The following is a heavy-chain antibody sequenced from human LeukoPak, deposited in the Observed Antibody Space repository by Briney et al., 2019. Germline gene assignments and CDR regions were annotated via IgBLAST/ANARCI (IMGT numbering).Heavy chain of an antibody. CDR3: AKDQYDYVRGEFDY. J-gene: IGHJ4*02. Sequence: PGGSLRLSCVVSGFTFSSYAMTWVRQAPGKGLEWVSFISYSGGSIYSADSVKGRFTISRDNSKNTLYLQMNSLRVEDTAVYYCAKDQYDYVRGEFDYWGQGTLVTVSS. V-gene: IGHV3-23*01. D-gene: IGHD3-16*01. CDR2: ISYSGGSI. CDR1: GFTFSSYA.